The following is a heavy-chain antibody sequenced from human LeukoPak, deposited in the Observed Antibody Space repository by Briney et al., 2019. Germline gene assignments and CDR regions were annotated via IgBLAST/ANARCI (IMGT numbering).Heavy chain of an antibody. Sequence: SGGSLRLSCAASAFTFSSYAMTWVRQAPGKGLEWVSAISDSGRSTYYADSVKGRFTISRDIFKSTLYLQINSLRAEDTALYHCAKGQKWELPLDFWGQGTLVTVSS. CDR2: ISDSGRST. J-gene: IGHJ4*02. CDR3: AKGQKWELPLDF. D-gene: IGHD1-26*01. V-gene: IGHV3-23*01. CDR1: AFTFSSYA.